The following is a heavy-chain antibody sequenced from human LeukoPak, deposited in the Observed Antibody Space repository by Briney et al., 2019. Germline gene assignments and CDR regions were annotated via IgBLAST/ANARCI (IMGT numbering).Heavy chain of an antibody. V-gene: IGHV1-8*01. CDR1: GYTFTSYD. CDR3: ARVDITGTRGFDY. D-gene: IGHD1-7*01. Sequence: ASVKVSCKASGYTFTSYDINWVRQATGQGLEWMGWMNPNSGNTGYAQKLQGRVTMTTDTSTSTAYMELRSLRSDDTAVYYCARVDITGTRGFDYWGQGTLVTVSS. J-gene: IGHJ4*02. CDR2: MNPNSGNT.